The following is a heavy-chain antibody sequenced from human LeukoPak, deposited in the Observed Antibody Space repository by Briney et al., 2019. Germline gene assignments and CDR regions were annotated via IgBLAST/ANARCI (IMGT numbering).Heavy chain of an antibody. V-gene: IGHV3-48*01. D-gene: IGHD3-22*01. Sequence: PGGSLRLSCAASGFTFSSYSMNWVRQAPGKGLERVSYISSGSRNIYYADSVKGRFTSSRDNAKNSLYLQMISLRAEDTAVYYCARTYYDYYDSSGYYYLWDYWGQGTLVTVS. CDR2: ISSGSRNI. J-gene: IGHJ4*02. CDR3: ARTYYDYYDSSGYYYLWDY. CDR1: GFTFSSYS.